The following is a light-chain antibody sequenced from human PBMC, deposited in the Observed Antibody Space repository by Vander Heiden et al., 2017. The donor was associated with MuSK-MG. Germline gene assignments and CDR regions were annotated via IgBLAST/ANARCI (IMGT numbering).Light chain of an antibody. CDR1: QSVSSTY. J-gene: IGKJ4*01. CDR3: QQYGGSLT. V-gene: IGKV3-20*01. Sequence: EIVLTQSPGTLSLSPGERATLSCRASQSVSSTYLAWYQQKPGQSPRLLIYGASTRATGIPDGFSGSGSGTDFTLTISRLEPEDFAVYYCQQYGGSLTFGGGTKVEIK. CDR2: GAS.